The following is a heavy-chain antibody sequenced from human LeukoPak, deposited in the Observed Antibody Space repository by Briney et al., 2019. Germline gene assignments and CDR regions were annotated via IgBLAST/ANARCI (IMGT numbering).Heavy chain of an antibody. CDR3: ARGPNYYYYYYGMDV. CDR1: GFTFSSYA. Sequence: PGRSLRLSCAASGFTFSSYAMHWVRQAPGKGLEWVAVISYDGSNKYYADSVKGRFTISRDKSKNTLYLQMNSLRAEDTAVYYCARGPNYYYYYYGMDVWGQGTTVTVSS. V-gene: IGHV3-30-3*01. CDR2: ISYDGSNK. J-gene: IGHJ6*02.